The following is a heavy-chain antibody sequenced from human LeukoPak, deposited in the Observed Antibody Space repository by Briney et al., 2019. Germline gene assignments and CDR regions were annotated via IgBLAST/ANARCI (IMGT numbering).Heavy chain of an antibody. CDR3: ARGGYYGSGNDFRFDP. J-gene: IGHJ5*02. CDR1: GDSISSSSYY. V-gene: IGHV4-39*07. D-gene: IGHD3-10*01. CDR2: IYYSGST. Sequence: NPSETLSLTCTVSGDSISSSSYYWGWIRQPPGKGLEWIGSIYYSGSTFYNPSLKSRVTISLDTSKNQFSLKLSSVTAADTAVYYCARGGYYGSGNDFRFDPWGQGTLVTVSS.